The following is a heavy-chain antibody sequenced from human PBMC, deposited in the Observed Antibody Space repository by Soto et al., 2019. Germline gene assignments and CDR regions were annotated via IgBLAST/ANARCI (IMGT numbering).Heavy chain of an antibody. CDR1: GFSFSTYS. V-gene: IGHV3-48*02. Sequence: EVQLVESGGGLVQPGGSLRLSCAASGFSFSTYSMNWVRQAPGKGLEWVSYISSRSYTIYYIDSVKGRFTISRDNAKSSLYLQMNSLRDEDTAVYYCARGGSRSDNGMDVWGQGTMVTVSS. CDR2: ISSRSYTI. J-gene: IGHJ6*02. D-gene: IGHD3-16*01. CDR3: ARGGSRSDNGMDV.